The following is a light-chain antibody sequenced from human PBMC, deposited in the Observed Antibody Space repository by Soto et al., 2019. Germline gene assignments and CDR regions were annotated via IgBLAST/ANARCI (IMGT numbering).Light chain of an antibody. V-gene: IGKV1-27*01. CDR2: AAS. CDR1: QGISNY. CDR3: HKYNGAPWT. Sequence: DIQMTQSPSSLSASVGDRVTITCRASQGISNYLAWYQQKPGKVPKLLIYAASTLQSGVPSRFSGSGSGTDFTLTISSLRPEDVAYYYCHKYNGAPWTFGQGTKVEIK. J-gene: IGKJ1*01.